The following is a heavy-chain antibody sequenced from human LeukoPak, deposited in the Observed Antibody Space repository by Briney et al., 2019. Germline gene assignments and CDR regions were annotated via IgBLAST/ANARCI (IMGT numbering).Heavy chain of an antibody. CDR2: IYTSGRTV. D-gene: IGHD1-26*01. Sequence: GGSLRLSCVASGFTFSDYYMSWIRQAPGKGLEWLSHIYTSGRTVFYVDSVKGRFTISRDNPKNSLFLQMNNLRVDDTAVYYCARDRGAQWELPDFWGQGTLVTVSS. V-gene: IGHV3-11*01. J-gene: IGHJ4*02. CDR1: GFTFSDYY. CDR3: ARDRGAQWELPDF.